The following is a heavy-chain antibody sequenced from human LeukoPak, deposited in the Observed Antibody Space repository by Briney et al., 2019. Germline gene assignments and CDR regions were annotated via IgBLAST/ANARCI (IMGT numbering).Heavy chain of an antibody. J-gene: IGHJ4*02. CDR2: ISGGGSNT. D-gene: IGHD3-9*01. Sequence: GGSLRLSCAASGFTFGSYGMSWVRQAPGEGLEWVSGISGGGSNTYYADSVKGRFTISRDNSKNTLSLQMNSLRAEDTAVYYCAKQGDILTGYFDYWGQGTLVTVSS. CDR1: GFTFGSYG. CDR3: AKQGDILTGYFDY. V-gene: IGHV3-23*01.